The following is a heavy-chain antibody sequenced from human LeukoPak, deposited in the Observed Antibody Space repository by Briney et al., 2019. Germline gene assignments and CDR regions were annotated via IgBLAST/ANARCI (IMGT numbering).Heavy chain of an antibody. D-gene: IGHD6-25*01. CDR3: ANQPPSSD. Sequence: GGSLRLSCAASGFTFSSYAMSWVRQAPGKGLEWVSAITGSGGSTYYSDSAKGRFTISRDNSKNKLFLQMNSLRAEDTAVYYCANQPPSSDWGQGTLVTVSS. J-gene: IGHJ4*02. V-gene: IGHV3-23*01. CDR1: GFTFSSYA. CDR2: ITGSGGST.